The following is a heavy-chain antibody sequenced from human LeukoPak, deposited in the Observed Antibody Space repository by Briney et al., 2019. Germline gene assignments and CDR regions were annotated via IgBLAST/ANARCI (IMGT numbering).Heavy chain of an antibody. J-gene: IGHJ3*02. CDR1: GFTFSSYG. CDR3: ARGDYDSSGYWAFDI. Sequence: GGSLRLSCAASGFTFSSYGMHWVRQAPGKGLEWVAVIWYDGSNENYADSVKGRFTISRDNSKNTLYLQMNSLRAEDTAVYYCARGDYDSSGYWAFDIWGQGTMVTVSS. CDR2: IWYDGSNE. D-gene: IGHD3-22*01. V-gene: IGHV3-33*01.